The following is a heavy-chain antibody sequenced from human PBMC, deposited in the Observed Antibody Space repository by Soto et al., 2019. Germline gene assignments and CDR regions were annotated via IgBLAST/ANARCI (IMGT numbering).Heavy chain of an antibody. Sequence: ASVKVSCKASGYTFTSYDINWVRQATGQGLEWMGWMNPNSGNTGYAQKFQGRVTMTRNTSISTAYMELSSLRSEDTAVYYCARARGIAARLEYGMDVWGQGTTVTVS. J-gene: IGHJ6*02. D-gene: IGHD6-6*01. CDR1: GYTFTSYD. CDR2: MNPNSGNT. CDR3: ARARGIAARLEYGMDV. V-gene: IGHV1-8*01.